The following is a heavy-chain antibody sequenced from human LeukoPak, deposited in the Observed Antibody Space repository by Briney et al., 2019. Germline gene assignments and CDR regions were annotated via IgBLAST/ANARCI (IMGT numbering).Heavy chain of an antibody. D-gene: IGHD3-3*01. CDR2: ISSDGSNT. J-gene: IGHJ6*02. V-gene: IGHV3-30*12. CDR3: ARDGPHYDLDV. Sequence: GRSLRLSCAASGLTFSVFGLHWVRQAPGKSLEWVAFISSDGSNTYYVESVKGRFTISRDSSKNSLYLQMNSLRAEDTAVYYCARDGPHYDLDVWGQGTTVTVSS. CDR1: GLTFSVFG.